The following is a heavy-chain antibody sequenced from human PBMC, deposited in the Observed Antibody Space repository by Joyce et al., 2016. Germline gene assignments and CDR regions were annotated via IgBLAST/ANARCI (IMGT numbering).Heavy chain of an antibody. CDR3: ASDKRTTLDY. CDR1: GFTFRNYW. CDR2: IDGDGNFI. D-gene: IGHD1/OR15-1a*01. J-gene: IGHJ4*02. V-gene: IGHV3-74*01. Sequence: VESGGGLVRPGGSLTLSCAASGFTFRNYWMHWVRQVPGKGPVWGSRIDGDGNFINYADSVKGRFTIARDNSKNTLYLQMNSLRAEDTGVYYCASDKRTTLDYWGQGTLVAVSS.